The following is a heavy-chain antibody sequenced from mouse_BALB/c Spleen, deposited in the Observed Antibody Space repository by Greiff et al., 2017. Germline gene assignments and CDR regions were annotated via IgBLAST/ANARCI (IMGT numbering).Heavy chain of an antibody. V-gene: IGHV5-17*02. J-gene: IGHJ2*01. CDR2: ISSGSSTI. D-gene: IGHD1-1*02. CDR3: ARSWGGNYFDY. CDR1: GFTFSSFG. Sequence: EVKLMESGGGLVQPGGSRKLSCAASGFTFSSFGMHWVRQAPEKGLEWVAYISSGSSTIYYADTVKGRFTISRDNPKNTLFLQMTSLRSEDTAMYYCARSWGGNYFDYWGQGTTLTVSS.